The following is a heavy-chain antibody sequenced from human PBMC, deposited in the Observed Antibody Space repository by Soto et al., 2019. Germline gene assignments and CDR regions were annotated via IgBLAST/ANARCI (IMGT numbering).Heavy chain of an antibody. D-gene: IGHD1-1*01. CDR1: GFTFSSYW. J-gene: IGHJ3*02. Sequence: GRSLRLSCAASGFTFSSYWMHWVRQAPGKGLVWVSRINSDGSSTSYADSVKGRFTISRDNAKNTLYLQMNSLRAEDTAVYYCARDQLGDDAFDIWGQGTMVTVSS. CDR3: ARDQLGDDAFDI. V-gene: IGHV3-74*01. CDR2: INSDGSST.